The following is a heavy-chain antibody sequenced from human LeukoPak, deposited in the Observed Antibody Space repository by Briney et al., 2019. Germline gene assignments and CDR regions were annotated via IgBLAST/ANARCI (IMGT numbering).Heavy chain of an antibody. D-gene: IGHD3-10*01. CDR2: IKQDGSEK. J-gene: IGHJ4*02. Sequence: GGSLRLSCAASGFTFSSYWMSWVRQAPGKGLEWVANIKQDGSEKYYVDSVKGRFTISRDNAKNSLYLQMNSLRAEDTAVYYCARVLLLWFGGPLDYWGQGTLVTVSS. CDR3: ARVLLLWFGGPLDY. CDR1: GFTFSSYW. V-gene: IGHV3-7*01.